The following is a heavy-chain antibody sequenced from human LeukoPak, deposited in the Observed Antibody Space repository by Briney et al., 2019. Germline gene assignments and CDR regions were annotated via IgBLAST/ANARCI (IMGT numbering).Heavy chain of an antibody. CDR1: GFTFSSYT. J-gene: IGHJ4*02. CDR3: AKELRELPNGGFDY. V-gene: IGHV3-21*04. D-gene: IGHD3-10*01. CDR2: ISSSSSNT. Sequence: GGSLRLSCAASGFTFSSYTMSWVRQAPGKGLEWASSISSSSSNTYYADSVKGRFTISRDNAKNTLYLQMNSLRAEDTGVYYCAKELRELPNGGFDYWGQGTLVTVSS.